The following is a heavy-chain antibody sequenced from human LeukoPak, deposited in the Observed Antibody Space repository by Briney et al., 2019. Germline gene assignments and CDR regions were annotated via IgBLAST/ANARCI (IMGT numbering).Heavy chain of an antibody. CDR1: GGSISSRTYY. CDR3: AGGERVVLFDY. Sequence: SETLSLTCSVSGGSISSRTYYWSWIRQPPGKGLEWIGYIYYSGSTYYNPSLKSRVTISVDTSKNQFSLKLSSVTAADTAVYYCAGGERVVLFDYWGQGTLVTVSS. D-gene: IGHD1-1*01. J-gene: IGHJ4*02. V-gene: IGHV4-30-4*01. CDR2: IYYSGST.